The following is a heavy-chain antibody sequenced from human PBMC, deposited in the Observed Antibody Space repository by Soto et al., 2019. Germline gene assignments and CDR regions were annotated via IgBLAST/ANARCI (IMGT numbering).Heavy chain of an antibody. D-gene: IGHD2-15*01. CDR1: GYTFTRYY. J-gene: IGHJ4*02. Sequence: ASVKVSCKASGYTFTRYYMHWVRQAPGQGLEWMGIINPSGGSTSYAQKFQGRVTMTRDTSTSTVYMELSSLRSEDTAVYYCARGDIVVVVAANPTLFDYWGQGTLVTVSS. CDR2: INPSGGST. V-gene: IGHV1-46*03. CDR3: ARGDIVVVVAANPTLFDY.